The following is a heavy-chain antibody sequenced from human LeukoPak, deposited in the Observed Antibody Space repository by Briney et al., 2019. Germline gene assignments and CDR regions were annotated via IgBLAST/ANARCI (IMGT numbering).Heavy chain of an antibody. Sequence: SETLSLTCTVSGGSISSYYWSWIRQPPGKGLEWIGYIYYSGSTNYNPSLKSRVTISVDTPKNQFSLKLSSVTAADTAVYYCARVLAYCGGDCPYYYYYYMDVWGEGTTVTVSS. CDR3: ARVLAYCGGDCPYYYYYYMDV. D-gene: IGHD2-21*01. V-gene: IGHV4-59*01. CDR2: IYYSGST. CDR1: GGSISSYY. J-gene: IGHJ6*03.